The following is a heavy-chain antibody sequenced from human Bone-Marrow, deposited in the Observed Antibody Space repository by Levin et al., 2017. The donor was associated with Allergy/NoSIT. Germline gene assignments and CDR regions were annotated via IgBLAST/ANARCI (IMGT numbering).Heavy chain of an antibody. CDR3: TREQLWFASFDY. J-gene: IGHJ4*02. CDR1: GFRLSSNW. D-gene: IGHD3-10*01. V-gene: IGHV3-7*01. Sequence: GGSLRLSCAASGFRLSSNWMTWVRQAPGKGLEWVANIKQDGGEKYYVDSVKGRFTISRDNIKNTLYLQMNNLRAEDTAIYYCTREQLWFASFDYWGQGALVTVSS. CDR2: IKQDGGEK.